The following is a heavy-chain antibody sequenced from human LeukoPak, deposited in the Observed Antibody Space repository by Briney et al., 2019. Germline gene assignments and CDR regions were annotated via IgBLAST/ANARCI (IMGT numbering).Heavy chain of an antibody. CDR2: INPSGGST. J-gene: IGHJ3*02. CDR1: GYTFTSYY. V-gene: IGHV1-46*01. Sequence: ASVKVSCKASGYTFTSYYMHWARQAPGQGLEWMGIINPSGGSTSYAQKFQGRVTMTRDTSTSTVYMELSSLRSEDTAVYYCARENVIKGAFDIWGQGTMVTVSS. CDR3: ARENVIKGAFDI. D-gene: IGHD3-16*02.